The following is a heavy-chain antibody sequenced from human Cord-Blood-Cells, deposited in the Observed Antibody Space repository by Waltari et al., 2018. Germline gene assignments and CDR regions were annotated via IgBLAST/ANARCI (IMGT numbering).Heavy chain of an antibody. Sequence: VRLVQSGAEVKKPGASVKLSCMAPGYTLTGYYISWLRQTPGQGLEWMEWINPNSGGTNYAQKFQGRVTMTRDTSISTAYMELSRLRSDDTAVYYCASYDSSDAFDIWGQGTMVTVSS. CDR1: GYTLTGYY. V-gene: IGHV1-2*02. CDR2: INPNSGGT. CDR3: ASYDSSDAFDI. J-gene: IGHJ3*02. D-gene: IGHD3-22*01.